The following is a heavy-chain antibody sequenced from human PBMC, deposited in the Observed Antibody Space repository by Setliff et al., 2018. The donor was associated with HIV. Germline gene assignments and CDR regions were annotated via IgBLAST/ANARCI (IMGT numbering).Heavy chain of an antibody. V-gene: IGHV3-74*01. J-gene: IGHJ4*02. CDR3: ATGCSGGSCFDH. CDR1: GLNFTNYW. D-gene: IGHD2-15*01. CDR2: INIDGSSA. Sequence: PGGSLRLSCATSGLNFTNYWMHWVRQAPGKGLVWVSRINIDGSSAKYADFVKGRFTVSRDNAKGTLYLQMNTLRPDDTAVYFCATGCSGGSCFDHWGQGNMVTVS.